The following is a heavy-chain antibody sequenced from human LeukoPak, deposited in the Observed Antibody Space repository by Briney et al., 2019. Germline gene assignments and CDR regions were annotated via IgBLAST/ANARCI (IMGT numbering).Heavy chain of an antibody. CDR2: IYYSGST. J-gene: IGHJ4*02. V-gene: IGHV4-59*08. D-gene: IGHD6-13*01. Sequence: SETLSLTCTVSGGSISSYYWSWIRQPPGKGLEWIGYIYYSGSTNYNPSLKSRVTISVDTSKNQFSLKLSSVTAADTAVYYCARLEDDYSSSWYYWGQGTLVTVSS. CDR1: GGSISSYY. CDR3: ARLEDDYSSSWYY.